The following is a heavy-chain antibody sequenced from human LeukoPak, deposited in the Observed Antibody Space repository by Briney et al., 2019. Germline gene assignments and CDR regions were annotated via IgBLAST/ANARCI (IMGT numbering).Heavy chain of an antibody. J-gene: IGHJ3*02. D-gene: IGHD3-22*01. Sequence: PGGSLRLSCAASGFTFSSYAMNWVRQAPGKGLEWVAVISYDGSNKYYADSVKGRFTISRDNSKNTLYLQMNSLRAEDTAVYYCAKPLGVVVSDDAFDIWGQGTMVTVSS. CDR2: ISYDGSNK. CDR1: GFTFSSYA. V-gene: IGHV3-30*18. CDR3: AKPLGVVVSDDAFDI.